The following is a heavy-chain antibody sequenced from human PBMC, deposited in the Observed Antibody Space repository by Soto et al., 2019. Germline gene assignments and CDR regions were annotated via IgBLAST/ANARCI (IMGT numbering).Heavy chain of an antibody. CDR3: ARDNCGWGLDY. V-gene: IGHV3-21*06. CDR2: ISSSGSFI. Sequence: GGSLRLSCAASGFIFNSYTMNWVRQAPGKGLEWVSSISSSGSFIYYADSVRGRFTISRDNAKNSLFLQMNTLRAEDTAVYFCARDNCGWGLDYWGQGILVTVST. J-gene: IGHJ4*02. CDR1: GFIFNSYT. D-gene: IGHD6-19*01.